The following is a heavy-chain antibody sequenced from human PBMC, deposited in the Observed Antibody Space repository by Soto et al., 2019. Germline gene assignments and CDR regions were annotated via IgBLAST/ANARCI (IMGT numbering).Heavy chain of an antibody. CDR3: PRASGADQEDY. CDR1: GFTFSSYW. V-gene: IGHV3-7*04. D-gene: IGHD2-2*01. CDR2: IKEDGSER. J-gene: IGHJ4*02. Sequence: EVQLVESGGGLVQPGGSLRLSCAASGFTFSSYWMSWVRQAPGKGLEWVANIKEDGSERYYVDSVKGRFTISRDNAKNSLYLQMSSLRAEDTAVYYCPRASGADQEDYWGQGPLVTVSS.